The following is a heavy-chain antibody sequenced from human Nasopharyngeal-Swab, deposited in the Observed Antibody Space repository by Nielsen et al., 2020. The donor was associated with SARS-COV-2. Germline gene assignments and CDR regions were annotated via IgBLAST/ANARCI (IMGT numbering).Heavy chain of an antibody. CDR3: ARDAIGYCSSTSCFLYNWFDP. J-gene: IGHJ5*02. D-gene: IGHD2-2*01. V-gene: IGHV1-18*01. CDR2: ISAYNGNT. CDR1: GGTFSSYA. Sequence: ASVKVSCKASGGTFSSYAISWVRQAPGQGLEWMGWISAYNGNTNYAQKLQGRVTMTTDTSTSTAYMELRSLRSDDTAVYYCARDAIGYCSSTSCFLYNWFDPWGQGTLVTVSS.